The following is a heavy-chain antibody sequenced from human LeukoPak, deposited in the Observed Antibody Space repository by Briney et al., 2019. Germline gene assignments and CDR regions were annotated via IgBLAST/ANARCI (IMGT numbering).Heavy chain of an antibody. Sequence: SGGSLRLSCAASGFTFSRNGMTWVRQAPGKGLEWVSAISGSGGSTYYADSVKGRFTISRDNSKNTLYLQMNSLRAEDTAVYYCAKDRRAGSYDYCGQGTLVTVSS. CDR3: AKDRRAGSYDY. CDR1: GFTFSRNG. J-gene: IGHJ4*02. D-gene: IGHD3-10*01. V-gene: IGHV3-23*01. CDR2: ISGSGGST.